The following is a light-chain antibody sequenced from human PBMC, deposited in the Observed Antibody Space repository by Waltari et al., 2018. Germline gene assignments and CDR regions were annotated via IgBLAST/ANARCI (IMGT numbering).Light chain of an antibody. V-gene: IGLV2-14*01. CDR3: SSYTNISTPWV. CDR1: SSDVGGYNY. Sequence: QSALTQPASVSGSPGQSITISCPGTSSDVGGYNYPAWYQQHPGKAPKLMIYEVSNRPSGVSNRFSGSKSGNTASLTISGLQAEDEADYYCSSYTNISTPWVFGGGTKLTVL. J-gene: IGLJ3*02. CDR2: EVS.